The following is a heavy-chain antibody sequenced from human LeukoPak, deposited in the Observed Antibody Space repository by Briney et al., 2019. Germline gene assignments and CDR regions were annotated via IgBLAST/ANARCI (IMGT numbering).Heavy chain of an antibody. CDR2: IYYSGST. CDR1: GGSISSSSYY. V-gene: IGHV4-39*07. Sequence: PSETLSLTCTVSGGSISSSSYYWGWIRQPPGKGLEWIGSIYYSGSTYYNPSLKSRVTISVDTSKNQFSLKLSSVTAADTAVYYCARVGPNGYHYYFDYWGQGTLVTVSS. D-gene: IGHD5-24*01. J-gene: IGHJ4*02. CDR3: ARVGPNGYHYYFDY.